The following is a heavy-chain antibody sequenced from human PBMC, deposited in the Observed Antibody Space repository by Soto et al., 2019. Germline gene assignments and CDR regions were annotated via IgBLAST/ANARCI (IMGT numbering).Heavy chain of an antibody. V-gene: IGHV2-5*02. CDR3: AHYLSTDPAGWFDP. CDR2: IYWDDDN. CDR1: GFSLSTSGVG. J-gene: IGHJ5*02. D-gene: IGHD3-9*01. Sequence: QITLKESGPTLVKPTQTLTLTCTFSGFSLSTSGVGVGWFRQPPGKALEWLALIYWDDDNRYSPSLKSRLTITKDTPKNQVVLTVTDMDPMDTATYYCAHYLSTDPAGWFDPWVQGTLVIVSS.